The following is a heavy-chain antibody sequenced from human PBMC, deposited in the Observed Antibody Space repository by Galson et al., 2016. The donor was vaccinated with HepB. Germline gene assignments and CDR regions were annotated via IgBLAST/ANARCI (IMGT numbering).Heavy chain of an antibody. J-gene: IGHJ6*02. Sequence: SLRLSCAASGFTFSSYAMHWVRQAPGKGLEWVAVISYDGRNKYYADSVKGRVTISRDDSENTLYLQMNSLRAGDTAVYWCAKGTYGMDVWGQGTTVTVSS. CDR2: ISYDGRNK. CDR3: AKGTYGMDV. CDR1: GFTFSSYA. V-gene: IGHV3-30*18.